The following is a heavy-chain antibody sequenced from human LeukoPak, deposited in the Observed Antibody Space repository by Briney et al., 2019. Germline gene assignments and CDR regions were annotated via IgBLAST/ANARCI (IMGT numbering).Heavy chain of an antibody. D-gene: IGHD6-13*01. CDR1: GYTFTSYY. CDR2: INPSGGST. CDR3: ARGLGIAAAGRLFDY. J-gene: IGHJ4*02. V-gene: IGHV1-46*01. Sequence: ASVKVSCKASGYTFTSYYMHWVRQAPGQGLEWMGIINPSGGSTSYAQKFQGRVTMTRDTSTSTVYMELSSLRSEDTAVYYCARGLGIAAAGRLFDYWGQGTLVTVSS.